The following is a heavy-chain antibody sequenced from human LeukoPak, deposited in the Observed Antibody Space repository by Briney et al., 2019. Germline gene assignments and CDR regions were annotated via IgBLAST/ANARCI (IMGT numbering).Heavy chain of an antibody. Sequence: GGSLRLSCAASGFTFSGSAMHWVRQAPGKGLEWVGRIRGKPNSFATVYAASVKGRFTISRDDSDNTAYLQMNSLKTEDTAIYYCTRLDLSSSHAFDMWGQGTMVTVSS. D-gene: IGHD3-10*01. CDR3: TRLDLSSSHAFDM. CDR2: IRGKPNSFAT. J-gene: IGHJ3*02. CDR1: GFTFSGSA. V-gene: IGHV3-73*01.